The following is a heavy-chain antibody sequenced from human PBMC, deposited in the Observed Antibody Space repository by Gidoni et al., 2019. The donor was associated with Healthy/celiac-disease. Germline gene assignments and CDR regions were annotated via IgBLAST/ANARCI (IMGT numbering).Heavy chain of an antibody. D-gene: IGHD6-19*01. CDR2: ISSSSSYI. Sequence: EVQLVESGGGLVKPGGSLRLSGAASGFTFRGYSMNWVRQAPGKGLEWVSSISSSSSYIYYSDSVKGRFTISRDNAKNSLYLQMTSLIAEDTAVYYCARDGNVAGRKLFDYWGQGTLVTVSS. CDR3: ARDGNVAGRKLFDY. V-gene: IGHV3-21*01. CDR1: GFTFRGYS. J-gene: IGHJ4*02.